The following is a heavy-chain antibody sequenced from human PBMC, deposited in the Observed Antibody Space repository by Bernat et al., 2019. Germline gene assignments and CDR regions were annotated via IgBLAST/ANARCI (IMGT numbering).Heavy chain of an antibody. Sequence: EVQLLESGGGLVQPGGSLRLSCAASGFTFSSYAMSWVRQAPGKGLEWVSAISGSGGSTYYADSVKGRFTISRDNSKNTLYLQMNSLRAEDTAVYYCAKGWSGSSWYIYYYYYGMDVCGQGTTVTVSS. CDR1: GFTFSSYA. V-gene: IGHV3-23*01. CDR2: ISGSGGST. J-gene: IGHJ6*02. D-gene: IGHD6-13*01. CDR3: AKGWSGSSWYIYYYYYGMDV.